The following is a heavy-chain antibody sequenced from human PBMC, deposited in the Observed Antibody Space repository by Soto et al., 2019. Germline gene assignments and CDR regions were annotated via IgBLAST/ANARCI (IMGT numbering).Heavy chain of an antibody. CDR2: INPVGGGT. J-gene: IGHJ6*02. CDR3: AREHVAAEFGMDV. Sequence: QERLVQSGAEVKKFGASVKVSCKASGYTFTSYFMHWLRQAPGQGLEWVGMINPVGGGTSYAQRFQGGVTMTRDTSTSTVYLEVRSLRFEDTATYYCAREHVAAEFGMDVWGQGTTVTVSS. D-gene: IGHD6-25*01. V-gene: IGHV1-46*01. CDR1: GYTFTSYF.